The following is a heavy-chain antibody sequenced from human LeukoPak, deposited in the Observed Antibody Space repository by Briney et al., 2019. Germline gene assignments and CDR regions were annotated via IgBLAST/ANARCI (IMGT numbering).Heavy chain of an antibody. D-gene: IGHD3-22*01. CDR2: MNPNSGNT. V-gene: IGHV1-8*03. Sequence: ASVKVSCKASGYTFTGYYMHWVRQAPGQGLEWMGWMNPNSGNTGYAQKFQGRVTITRNTSISTAYMELSSLRSEDTAVYYCARAPHYYDSSGSDYWGQGTLVTVSS. CDR3: ARAPHYYDSSGSDY. J-gene: IGHJ4*02. CDR1: GYTFTGYY.